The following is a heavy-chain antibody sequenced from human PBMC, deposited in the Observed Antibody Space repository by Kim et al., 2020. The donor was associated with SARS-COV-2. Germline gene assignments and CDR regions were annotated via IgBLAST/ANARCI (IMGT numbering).Heavy chain of an antibody. D-gene: IGHD1-26*01. Sequence: GGSLRLSCAASGFAFRNFGMNWVRQAPGKGLEWVSTINSIGNSKNYGGSVKGRFTISRDNSKNILYLQMDSLRAEDTAVYYCAKSTVSGRLTHGMDVWGQGITVTVSS. J-gene: IGHJ6*02. V-gene: IGHV3-23*05. CDR3: AKSTVSGRLTHGMDV. CDR1: GFAFRNFG. CDR2: INSIGNSK.